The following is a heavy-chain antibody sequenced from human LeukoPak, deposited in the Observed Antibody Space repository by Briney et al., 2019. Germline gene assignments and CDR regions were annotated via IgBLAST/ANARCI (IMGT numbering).Heavy chain of an antibody. V-gene: IGHV1-8*01. Sequence: GASVKVSCKASGYTFTSYDINWVRQATGQGLEWMGWMNPNSGNTGYAQKFQGRVTMTRNTSISTAYMELSSPRSEDTAVYYCARGDYLHYYDSSGYPPFNYWGQGTLVTVSS. CDR2: MNPNSGNT. CDR3: ARGDYLHYYDSSGYPPFNY. CDR1: GYTFTSYD. J-gene: IGHJ4*02. D-gene: IGHD3-22*01.